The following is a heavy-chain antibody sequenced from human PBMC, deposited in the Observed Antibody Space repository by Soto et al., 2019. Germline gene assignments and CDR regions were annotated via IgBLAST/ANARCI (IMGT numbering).Heavy chain of an antibody. CDR2: IYYSGST. D-gene: IGHD2-21*02. CDR3: ARVEYAYCGGDCYGGYFDY. V-gene: IGHV4-31*03. CDR1: GGSISSGGYY. Sequence: SETLSLTCTVSGGSISSGGYYWSWIRQHPGKGLEWIGYIYYSGSTYYNPSLKSRVTISVDTSKNQFSLKLSSVTAANTAVYYCARVEYAYCGGDCYGGYFDYWGQGTLVTVSS. J-gene: IGHJ4*02.